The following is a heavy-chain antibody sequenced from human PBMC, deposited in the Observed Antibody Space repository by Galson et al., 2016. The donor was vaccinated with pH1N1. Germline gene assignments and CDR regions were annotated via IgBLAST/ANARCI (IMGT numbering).Heavy chain of an antibody. CDR3: TGTLLSFGEPNNADF. CDR2: IYRGGST. V-gene: IGHV3-53*01. Sequence: SLRLSCAPSGFSVSNNHMSWVRQAPGKGLEWGSVIYRGGSTYYADSLEGRFTISRDDSKNMLYLQMNSLRVDNTAIYYCTGTLLSFGEPNNADFWGQGTHVTVSS. D-gene: IGHD3-10*01. J-gene: IGHJ4*02. CDR1: GFSVSNNH.